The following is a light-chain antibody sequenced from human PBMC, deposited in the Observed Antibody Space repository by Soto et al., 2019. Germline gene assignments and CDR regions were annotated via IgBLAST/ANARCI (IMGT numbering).Light chain of an antibody. CDR2: GAS. V-gene: IGKV3-15*01. J-gene: IGKJ1*01. CDR3: HHYNNWPPWT. Sequence: EIVMTQSPATLSVSPGERATLSCRASQSVSRNIAWYQQKPGQAHRLLIYGASTRATGIPARFSGSGSGTEFTLTISSLQSEDFAVSYCHHYNNWPPWTFGQGTKVEIK. CDR1: QSVSRN.